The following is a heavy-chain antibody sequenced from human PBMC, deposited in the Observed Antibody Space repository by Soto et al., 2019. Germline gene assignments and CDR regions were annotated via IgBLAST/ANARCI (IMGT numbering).Heavy chain of an antibody. CDR2: INSDGSST. CDR1: GFTFSSYW. V-gene: IGHV3-74*01. Sequence: EVHLVEAGGGLVQPGGSLRLSCAASGFTFSSYWMHWVRQAPGKGLVWVSRINSDGSSTTYADSVKGRFTISRDNAKNTLYLQMNSLRAEDTAVYYCARGSYYYYYGMDVWGQGTTVTVSS. D-gene: IGHD1-26*01. CDR3: ARGSYYYYYGMDV. J-gene: IGHJ6*02.